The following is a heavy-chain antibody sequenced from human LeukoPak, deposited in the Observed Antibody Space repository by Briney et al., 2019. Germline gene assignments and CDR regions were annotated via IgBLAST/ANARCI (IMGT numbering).Heavy chain of an antibody. CDR2: INHSGST. CDR3: ARVRAWLLYLPERGFDP. CDR1: GGSISSYY. D-gene: IGHD3-3*01. J-gene: IGHJ5*02. V-gene: IGHV4-34*01. Sequence: PSETLSLTCTVSGGSISSYYWSWIRQPPGKGLEWIGEINHSGSTNYNPSLKSRVTISVDTSKNQFSLKLSSVTAADTAVYYCARVRAWLLYLPERGFDPWGQGTLVTVSS.